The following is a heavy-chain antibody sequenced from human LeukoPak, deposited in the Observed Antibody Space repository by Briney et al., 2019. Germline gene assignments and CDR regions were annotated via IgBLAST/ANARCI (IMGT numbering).Heavy chain of an antibody. D-gene: IGHD6-19*01. V-gene: IGHV1-2*02. J-gene: IGHJ4*02. Sequence: ASVKVSCKASGYTFTGYYMHWVRQAPGQGFEWIGWINPNSGGTNYAQKFQGRVTMTRDTSISTAYMELSRLRSDDTAVYYCARQYSSGLDYYFDYWGQGTLVTVSS. CDR1: GYTFTGYY. CDR2: INPNSGGT. CDR3: ARQYSSGLDYYFDY.